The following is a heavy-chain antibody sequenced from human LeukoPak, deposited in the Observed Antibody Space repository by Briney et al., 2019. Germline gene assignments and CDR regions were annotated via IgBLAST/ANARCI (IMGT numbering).Heavy chain of an antibody. J-gene: IGHJ4*02. CDR1: GYTFTGYY. D-gene: IGHD6-19*01. Sequence: ASVKVSCKASGYTFTGYYMHWVRQAPGQGLEWMGWISAYNGNTNYAQKLQGRVTMTTDTSTSTAYMELRSLRSDDTAVYYCARSPQWPLTYFDYWGQGTLVTVSS. V-gene: IGHV1-18*04. CDR2: ISAYNGNT. CDR3: ARSPQWPLTYFDY.